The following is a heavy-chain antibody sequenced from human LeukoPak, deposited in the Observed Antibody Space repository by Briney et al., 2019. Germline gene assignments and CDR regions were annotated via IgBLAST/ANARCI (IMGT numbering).Heavy chain of an antibody. CDR3: ARDGYFRSGSYYRRYFDY. V-gene: IGHV1-2*02. Sequence: ASVTVSCKASGYTFTGYYIHWVRQAPGQGLEWMGWISPNSGATHYAQEFQGRVTMTRDTSITTAYMELSRLRSGDTAVYFCARDGYFRSGSYYRRYFDYWGQGSLATVSS. CDR1: GYTFTGYY. J-gene: IGHJ4*02. D-gene: IGHD3-10*01. CDR2: ISPNSGAT.